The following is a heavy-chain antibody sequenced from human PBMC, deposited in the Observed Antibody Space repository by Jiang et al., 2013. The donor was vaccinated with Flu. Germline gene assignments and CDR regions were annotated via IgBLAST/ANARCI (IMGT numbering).Heavy chain of an antibody. Sequence: GAEVKKPGASVKVSCRASGYTFTSYGISWVRQAPGQGLEWMGWISAYNGNTNYAQKLQGRVTMTTDTSTSTAYMELRSLRSDDTAVYYCARVSFVYNWNYPELDFDYWGQGTLVTVSS. V-gene: IGHV1-18*01. CDR1: GYTFTSYG. J-gene: IGHJ4*02. CDR2: ISAYNGNT. CDR3: ARVSFVYNWNYPELDFDY. D-gene: IGHD1-7*01.